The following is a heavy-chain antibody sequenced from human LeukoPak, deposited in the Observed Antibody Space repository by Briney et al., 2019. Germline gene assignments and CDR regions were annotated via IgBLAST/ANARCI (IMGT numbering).Heavy chain of an antibody. CDR1: GGSTSSYY. V-gene: IGHV4-59*01. J-gene: IGHJ4*02. CDR3: AGDSYGFDY. Sequence: PSETLSLTCTVSGGSTSSYYWSWIRQPPGKGLEWIGYIYYTENTNYNPSLKSRVTISVDTSKSQFSLKLNSVTTADTAVYYCAGDSYGFDYWGQGILVTVSS. CDR2: IYYTENT. D-gene: IGHD5-18*01.